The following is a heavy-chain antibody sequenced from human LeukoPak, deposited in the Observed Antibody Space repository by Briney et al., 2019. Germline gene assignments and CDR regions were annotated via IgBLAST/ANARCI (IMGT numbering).Heavy chain of an antibody. CDR1: GFTFSSHW. CDR2: IKEDGSEK. V-gene: IGHV3-7*01. CDR3: ARNVLRYFDWNDH. D-gene: IGHD3-9*01. Sequence: WGSLRLSCVASGFTFSSHWMTWVRQAPGKGLEWVANIKEDGSEKYYLDSVKGRFAISRDNAKNSLYLQMNSLSAEDTAIYYCARNVLRYFDWNDHWGQGTLVTVSS. J-gene: IGHJ4*02.